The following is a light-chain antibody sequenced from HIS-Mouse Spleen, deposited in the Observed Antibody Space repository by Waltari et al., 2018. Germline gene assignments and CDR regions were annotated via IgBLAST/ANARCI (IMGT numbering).Light chain of an antibody. Sequence: QSVLTQPPSASGTPGQRVTISCSGSSSNIGSNYVYWYQQLPGTAPKLLIYRNKQRPSGVPDRFAGSQSGTSASLAISGLRSEDEADYYCAAWDDSLSGRVFGGGTKLTVL. J-gene: IGLJ3*02. V-gene: IGLV1-47*01. CDR2: RNK. CDR1: SSNIGSNY. CDR3: AAWDDSLSGRV.